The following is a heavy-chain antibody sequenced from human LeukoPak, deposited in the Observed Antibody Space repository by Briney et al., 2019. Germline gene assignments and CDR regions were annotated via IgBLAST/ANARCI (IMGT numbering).Heavy chain of an antibody. CDR1: GGSFSGYY. J-gene: IGHJ4*02. CDR2: INHSGST. Sequence: PSETLSLTCAVYGGSFSGYYWSWIRQPPGKGLEWIGEINHSGSTNYNPSLKSRVTISVDTSKNQFSLKLSSVTAEDTAVYYCAKEIYHDSSAYPDYWGQGTLVTVSS. D-gene: IGHD3-22*01. V-gene: IGHV4-34*01. CDR3: AKEIYHDSSAYPDY.